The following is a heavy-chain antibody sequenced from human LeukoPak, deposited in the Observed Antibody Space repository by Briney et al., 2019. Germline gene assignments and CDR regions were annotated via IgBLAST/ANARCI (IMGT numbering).Heavy chain of an antibody. CDR3: AREGSVVVVTGYDAFDI. CDR1: GFTFSSYW. V-gene: IGHV3-7*01. CDR2: IKQDGSEK. J-gene: IGHJ3*02. Sequence: PGGSLRLSCAASGFTFSSYWMSWVRQAPGKGLEWVANIKQDGSEKYYVDSVKGRFTISRDNAKNSLYLQMNSLRAEDTAVYYCAREGSVVVVTGYDAFDIWGQGTMVTVSS. D-gene: IGHD2-21*02.